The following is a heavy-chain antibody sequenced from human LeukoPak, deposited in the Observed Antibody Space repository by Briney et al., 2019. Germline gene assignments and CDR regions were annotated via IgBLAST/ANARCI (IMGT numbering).Heavy chain of an antibody. CDR2: INPSGGST. CDR1: GYTFTSYY. V-gene: IGHV1-46*01. CDR3: ARADSGEFDY. D-gene: IGHD3-10*01. J-gene: IGHJ4*02. Sequence: GASVKVSCKASGYTFTSYYMHWVRQAPGKGLEWMGIINPSGGSTSYAQKFQGRVTMTRDTSTRTVYMELSRLRSEDTAVYYCARADSGEFDYWGQGTLVTVSS.